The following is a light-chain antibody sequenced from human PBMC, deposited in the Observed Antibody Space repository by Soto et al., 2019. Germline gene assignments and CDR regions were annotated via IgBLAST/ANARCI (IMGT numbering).Light chain of an antibody. CDR3: QDFGTTPWT. Sequence: DIVLTQSPGTLSVSPGERATLSCRASQSFSSNSLAWYQQKPGQAPRLLIYGTSSRATGVPDRFSGSGSGQDFTLTIKRLAPEDVEVCSGQDFGTTPWTFGQGTKVAIK. CDR2: GTS. J-gene: IGKJ1*01. V-gene: IGKV3-20*01. CDR1: QSFSSNS.